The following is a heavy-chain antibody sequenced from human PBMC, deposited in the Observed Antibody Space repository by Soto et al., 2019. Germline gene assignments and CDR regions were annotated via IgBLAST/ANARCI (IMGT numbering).Heavy chain of an antibody. CDR3: ATNTIFGVVISDAFDI. CDR2: FDPEDGET. Sequence: ASVKVSCKVSGYTLTELSMHWVRQAPGKGLEWMGGFDPEDGETIYAQKFQGRVTMTEDTSTDTAYMELSSLRSEDTAVYYCATNTIFGVVISDAFDIWGQGTMVTVSS. CDR1: GYTLTELS. J-gene: IGHJ3*02. D-gene: IGHD3-3*01. V-gene: IGHV1-24*01.